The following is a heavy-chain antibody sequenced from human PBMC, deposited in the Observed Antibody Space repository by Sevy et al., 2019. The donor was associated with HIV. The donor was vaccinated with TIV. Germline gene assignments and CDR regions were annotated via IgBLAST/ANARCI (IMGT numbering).Heavy chain of an antibody. D-gene: IGHD5-12*01. Sequence: GGSLRLSCAASGFTVSSYDFSFYEMNWVRQAPGKGLEWVSYISGNGKAIYYADSVRGRFTISRDNAKNSLYLQMNSLRVEDTAVYYCASWEVATNTPPQDYNMDVWGKGTTVTVSS. V-gene: IGHV3-48*03. CDR3: ASWEVATNTPPQDYNMDV. CDR1: GFTVSSY. J-gene: IGHJ6*03. CDR2: ISGNGKAI.